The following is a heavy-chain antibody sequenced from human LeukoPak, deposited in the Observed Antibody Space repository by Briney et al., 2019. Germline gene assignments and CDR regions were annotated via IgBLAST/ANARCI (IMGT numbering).Heavy chain of an antibody. Sequence: SETLSLTCAVSGGSISTNNWFSWVRQAPGKGLEWIGEVYHTGGTNYNPSLKSQVTISVDRSKNQFSLNLNSVTAADTAVYYCARSYTDYAVSFFDHWGQGALVTVSS. CDR1: GGSISTNNW. CDR3: ARSYTDYAVSFFDH. CDR2: VYHTGGT. J-gene: IGHJ4*02. D-gene: IGHD4-17*01. V-gene: IGHV4-4*02.